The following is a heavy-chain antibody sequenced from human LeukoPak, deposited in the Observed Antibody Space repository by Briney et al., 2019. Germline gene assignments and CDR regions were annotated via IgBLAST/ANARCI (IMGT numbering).Heavy chain of an antibody. Sequence: PGRSLRLSCAASGFTFSNYAMSWVRQAPGKGLEWVSAITGSGGNTYYADSVKGRFTISRDNSKNTVFLQMNSLRAEDTAVYYCAKWGDYDVLTGYYVSDYWGQGTLSPSPQ. CDR1: GFTFSNYA. D-gene: IGHD3-9*01. J-gene: IGHJ4*02. CDR2: ITGSGGNT. CDR3: AKWGDYDVLTGYYVSDY. V-gene: IGHV3-23*01.